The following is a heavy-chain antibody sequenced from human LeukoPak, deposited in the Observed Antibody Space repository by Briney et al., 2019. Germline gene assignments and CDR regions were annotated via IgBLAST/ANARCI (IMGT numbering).Heavy chain of an antibody. Sequence: ASVKVSCKASGYTFTSYYIHWVRQAPGQGLEWMGIINPSVGSTTYAQNFQGRVTMTRYTSTSSVYMELSSLRSEDTAVYYCARAGDRDGYAHHWGQGTLVTVSS. CDR1: GYTFTSYY. J-gene: IGHJ5*02. D-gene: IGHD5-24*01. CDR2: INPSVGST. V-gene: IGHV1-46*01. CDR3: ARAGDRDGYAHH.